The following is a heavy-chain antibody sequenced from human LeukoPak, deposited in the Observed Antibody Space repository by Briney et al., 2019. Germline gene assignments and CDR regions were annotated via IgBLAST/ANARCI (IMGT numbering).Heavy chain of an antibody. CDR1: EFTFRSYS. J-gene: IGHJ6*03. CDR3: AKRPRAENYDYVWGSSSYSYYMDV. V-gene: IGHV3-21*01. Sequence: GGSLRLSCAGSEFTFRSYSMHWVRQAPGRGLEWVSSISGSSSDIYYADSVKGRFTISRDNSKNTLYLQMNSLRTEDTAVYYCAKRPRAENYDYVWGSSSYSYYMDVWGKGTTVTISS. D-gene: IGHD3-16*01. CDR2: ISGSSSDI.